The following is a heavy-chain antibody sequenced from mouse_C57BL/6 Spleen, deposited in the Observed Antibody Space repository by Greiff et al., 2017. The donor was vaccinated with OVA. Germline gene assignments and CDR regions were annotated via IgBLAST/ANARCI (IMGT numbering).Heavy chain of an antibody. J-gene: IGHJ1*03. CDR1: GYTFTDYE. CDR3: TRGVRDGYYEWYFDV. CDR2: IDPETGGT. V-gene: IGHV1-15*01. D-gene: IGHD2-3*01. Sequence: QVQLKQSGAELVRPGASVTLSCKASGYTFTDYEMHWVKQTPVHGLEWIGAIDPETGGTAYNQKFKGKAILTADKSSSTAYMELRSLTSEDSAVYYCTRGVRDGYYEWYFDVWGTGTTVTVSS.